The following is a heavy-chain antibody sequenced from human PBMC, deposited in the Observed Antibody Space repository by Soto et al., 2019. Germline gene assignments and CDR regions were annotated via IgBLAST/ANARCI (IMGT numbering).Heavy chain of an antibody. V-gene: IGHV4-31*03. CDR3: ARDLSGAYNWFDP. D-gene: IGHD1-26*01. J-gene: IGHJ5*02. CDR1: GGSVSSGGYY. Sequence: QVQLQESGPGLVKPSQTLSLTCTVSGGSVSSGGYYWSWIRQHPGKGLEWIGYIYYSGSTYYNPSLKSRVTISVDTSKNQFSLKLSSVTAADTAVYYCARDLSGAYNWFDPWGQGTLVTVSS. CDR2: IYYSGST.